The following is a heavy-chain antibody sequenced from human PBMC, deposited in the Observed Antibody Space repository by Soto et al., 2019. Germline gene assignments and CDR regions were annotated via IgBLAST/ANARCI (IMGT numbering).Heavy chain of an antibody. D-gene: IGHD3-9*01. Sequence: GGSLRLSCAASGLTFSSYAMSWVRQAPGKGLEWVSAISGSGGSTYYADSVKGRCTISRDNSKKTLYLQMKSLRAEDTAVYNCAKYKPSVLRYFDWSEITDAFDIWGQGTMVTVSS. CDR2: ISGSGGST. V-gene: IGHV3-23*01. J-gene: IGHJ3*02. CDR3: AKYKPSVLRYFDWSEITDAFDI. CDR1: GLTFSSYA.